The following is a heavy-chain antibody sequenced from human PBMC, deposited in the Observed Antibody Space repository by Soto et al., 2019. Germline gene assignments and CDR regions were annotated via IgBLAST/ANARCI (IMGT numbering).Heavy chain of an antibody. CDR1: GGTFSSYA. J-gene: IGHJ6*02. D-gene: IGHD3-3*01. CDR3: ARVNYDFWSGYSDYYYYGMDV. CDR2: IIPIFGTA. Sequence: ASVKVSCKASGGTFSSYAISWVRQAPGQGLEWMGGIIPIFGTANYAQKFQGRVTITADKSTSTAYMELSSLRSEDTAVYYCARVNYDFWSGYSDYYYYGMDVWGQGTTVPSP. V-gene: IGHV1-69*06.